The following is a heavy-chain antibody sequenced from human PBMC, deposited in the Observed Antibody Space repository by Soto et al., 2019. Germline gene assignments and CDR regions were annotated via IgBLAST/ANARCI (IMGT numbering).Heavy chain of an antibody. D-gene: IGHD2-15*01. CDR2: ISGSGGNT. Sequence: GGSLRLSSAASGFTFSNYAMSWVRQAPGKGLEWVSAISGSGGNTYYADSVKGRFTISRDNSKNTLYLQMNSLRAEDTAIYYCAKSCENGPWCAFDIWGQGTMVTVSS. CDR3: AKSCENGPWCAFDI. CDR1: GFTFSNYA. V-gene: IGHV3-23*01. J-gene: IGHJ3*02.